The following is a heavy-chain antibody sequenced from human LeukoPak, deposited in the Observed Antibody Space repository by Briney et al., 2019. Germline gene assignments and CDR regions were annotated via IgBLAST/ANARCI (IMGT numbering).Heavy chain of an antibody. D-gene: IGHD6-19*01. CDR1: GFTFSSYA. Sequence: PGGSLRLSCAASGFTFSSYAMSWVRQAPGKGLEWVSSITGGGGSRYYADSVRGRFTISRDNSKNTLYLQMNSLRAEDTAVYYCAKASGTSSGWQIDFDYWGQGTLVTVSS. V-gene: IGHV3-23*01. CDR3: AKASGTSSGWQIDFDY. CDR2: ITGGGGSR. J-gene: IGHJ4*02.